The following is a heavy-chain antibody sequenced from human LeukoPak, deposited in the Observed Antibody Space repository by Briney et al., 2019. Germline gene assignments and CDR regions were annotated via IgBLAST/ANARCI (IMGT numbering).Heavy chain of an antibody. Sequence: PGGSLRLSCAASGFTFSSYAMHWVRQAPGKGLEWVAVISYDGINKYYADSVKGRLTISRDNSKNTLFLQMNSLRVEDTAVYYCAKGYCSSTSCLKTDWGQGTLVTVSS. J-gene: IGHJ4*02. CDR2: ISYDGINK. CDR1: GFTFSSYA. D-gene: IGHD2-2*01. V-gene: IGHV3-30*18. CDR3: AKGYCSSTSCLKTD.